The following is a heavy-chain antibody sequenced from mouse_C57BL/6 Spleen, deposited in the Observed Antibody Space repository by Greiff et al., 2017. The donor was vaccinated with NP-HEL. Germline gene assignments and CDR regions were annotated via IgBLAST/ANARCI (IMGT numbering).Heavy chain of an antibody. CDR3: ARRNDCLYYFDY. Sequence: QVQLQQSGAELVMPGASVKLSCKASGYTFTSYWMHWVKQRPGQGLEWIGEIDPSDSYTNYNQKFKGKSTLTVDKSSSTPYMQLSSLTSEDTAVYYCARRNDCLYYFDYWGQGTTLTVSS. CDR1: GYTFTSYW. CDR2: IDPSDSYT. V-gene: IGHV1-69*01. J-gene: IGHJ2*01. D-gene: IGHD2-13*01.